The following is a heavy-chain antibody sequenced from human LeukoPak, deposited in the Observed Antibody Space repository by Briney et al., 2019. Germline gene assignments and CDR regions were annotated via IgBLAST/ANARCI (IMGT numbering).Heavy chain of an antibody. CDR3: ARSSPVDTAMDTSGNYFDY. Sequence: PSETLSLTCTVSGASMSSYYWSWIRQPAGKGLEWIGHIYSSGRPNYNPSLKSRVTMSLDTSKNQFSLKLSSVTAADTAVYYCARSSPVDTAMDTSGNYFDYWGQGTLVTVSS. D-gene: IGHD5-18*01. CDR2: IYSSGRP. J-gene: IGHJ4*02. V-gene: IGHV4-4*07. CDR1: GASMSSYY.